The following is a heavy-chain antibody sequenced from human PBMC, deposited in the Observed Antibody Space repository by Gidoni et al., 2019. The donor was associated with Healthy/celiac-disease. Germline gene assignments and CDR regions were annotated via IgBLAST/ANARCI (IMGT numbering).Heavy chain of an antibody. CDR2: IYSSGST. CDR3: ERRTPDYGGGDCPVDY. D-gene: IGHD2-21*01. Sequence: QLHLQESGPGLVKPSATLSLTFTVSVGSISRSSYYLGWIRQPTGKGLEWIGSIYSSGSTYYNPSLKRRVNISVDTSKNQFSLKLSSVTAADTDGYDCERRTPDYGGGDCPVDYWGQGTLVTVSS. J-gene: IGHJ4*02. CDR1: VGSISRSSYY. V-gene: IGHV4-39*01.